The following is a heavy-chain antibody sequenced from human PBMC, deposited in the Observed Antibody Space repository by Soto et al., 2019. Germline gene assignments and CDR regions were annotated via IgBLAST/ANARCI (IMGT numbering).Heavy chain of an antibody. D-gene: IGHD3-22*01. CDR3: ARHGSYYDTSGYIDY. V-gene: IGHV4-39*01. CDR2: IDYTGIT. J-gene: IGHJ4*02. Sequence: QLQLQESGPGLVKPSETLSLTCTVSGGSISRGNYNWGWIRQPPGKGLEWIGSIDYTGITRYNPSLEIRVSASADTSKNHFSLRLSSVTAADTAVYYCARHGSYYDTSGYIDYWGQGILVTVSS. CDR1: GGSISRGNYN.